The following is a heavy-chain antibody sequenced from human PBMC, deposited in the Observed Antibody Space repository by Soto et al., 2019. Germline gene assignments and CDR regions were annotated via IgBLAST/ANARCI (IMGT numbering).Heavy chain of an antibody. CDR1: GYTFTSYG. J-gene: IGHJ5*02. D-gene: IGHD3-9*01. Sequence: ASVKVSCKASGYTFTSYGISWMRQAPGQGLEWMGWISAYNGNTNYAQKLQGRVTMTTDTSTSTAYMELRSLRSDDTAVYYCAREKEYYDILTGYYDRFDPWGQGTLVTVSS. CDR3: AREKEYYDILTGYYDRFDP. CDR2: ISAYNGNT. V-gene: IGHV1-18*01.